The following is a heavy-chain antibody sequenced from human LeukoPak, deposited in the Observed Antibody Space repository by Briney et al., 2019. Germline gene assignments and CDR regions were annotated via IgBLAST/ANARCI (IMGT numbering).Heavy chain of an antibody. V-gene: IGHV4-39*01. Sequence: PSETLSLTCTLSGGSISSRNYYWGWLRQPPGKGLEWFVSIYYSASTYYKPYVKSRVTISMATSMNRLQFSLKLTSVTAADAAVYYCAGRRMAGQNYFDYWGQGTQVTVSS. CDR2: IYYSAST. J-gene: IGHJ4*02. CDR3: AGRRMAGQNYFDY. D-gene: IGHD5-24*01. CDR1: GGSISSRNYY.